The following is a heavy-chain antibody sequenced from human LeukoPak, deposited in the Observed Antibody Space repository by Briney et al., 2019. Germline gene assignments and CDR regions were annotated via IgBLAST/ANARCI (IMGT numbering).Heavy chain of an antibody. V-gene: IGHV3-21*04. CDR1: GFTFSSYS. D-gene: IGHD3-10*01. CDR3: ARDSGTTGEVKFDP. J-gene: IGHJ5*02. Sequence: GGSLRLSCAASGFTFSSYSMNWVRQAPGKGPEWVSSISSSSSYIYYADSVKGRFTISRDNAKNSLYLQMNSLRAEDTAVYYCARDSGTTGEVKFDPWGQGTLVTVSS. CDR2: ISSSSSYI.